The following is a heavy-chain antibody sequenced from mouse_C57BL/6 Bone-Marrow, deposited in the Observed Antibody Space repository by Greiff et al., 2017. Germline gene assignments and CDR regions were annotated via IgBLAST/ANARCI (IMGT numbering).Heavy chain of an antibody. D-gene: IGHD2-1*01. V-gene: IGHV1-22*01. CDR3: ARGNYYSYYAMDY. CDR1: GYTFTDYN. CDR2: INPNNGGT. Sequence: VQLKESGPELVKPGASVKMSCKASGYTFTDYNMHWVKQSHGKSLEWIGYINPNNGGTSYNQKFKGKATLTVNKSSSTAYMELRSLTSEDSAVYYCARGNYYSYYAMDYWGQGTSVTVSS. J-gene: IGHJ4*01.